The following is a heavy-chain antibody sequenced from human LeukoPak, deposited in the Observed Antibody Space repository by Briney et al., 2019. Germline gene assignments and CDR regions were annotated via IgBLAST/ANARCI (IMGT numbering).Heavy chain of an antibody. CDR3: ARVRPRGRTVIAVAGGFGDY. CDR2: ISAYNGNT. Sequence: ASVKVSCKASGYTFTSYGISWVRQAPGQGLEWMGWISAYNGNTNYAQKLQGRVTMTTDTSTSTAYMELRSLRSDDTAVYYCARVRPRGRTVIAVAGGFGDYWGQGTLVTVSS. V-gene: IGHV1-18*01. D-gene: IGHD6-19*01. CDR1: GYTFTSYG. J-gene: IGHJ4*02.